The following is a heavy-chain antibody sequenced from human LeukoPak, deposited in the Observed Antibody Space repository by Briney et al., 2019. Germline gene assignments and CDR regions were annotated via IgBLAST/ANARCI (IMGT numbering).Heavy chain of an antibody. CDR1: GFTFSNYG. J-gene: IGHJ4*02. V-gene: IGHV3-30*18. Sequence: GRSLRLSCAASGFTFSNYGMHWVRQAPGKGLEGVAAISYDGSNKYYADAVKGRFTISRDNSKNTLYLQMNSLRAEDTAVYYCAKVKLLWFGELSYFDYWGQGTLVTVSS. CDR3: AKVKLLWFGELSYFDY. CDR2: ISYDGSNK. D-gene: IGHD3-10*01.